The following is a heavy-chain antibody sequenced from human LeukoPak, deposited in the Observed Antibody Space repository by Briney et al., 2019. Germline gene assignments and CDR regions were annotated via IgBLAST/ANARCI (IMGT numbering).Heavy chain of an antibody. CDR1: GGSISSSSYY. V-gene: IGHV4-30-4*08. J-gene: IGHJ4*02. Sequence: SETLSLTCTVSGGSISSSSYYWSWIRQPPGKGLEWIGYIYYSGSTYYNPSLKSRVTISVDTSKNQFSLKLSSVTAADTAVYYCTRDGIAVAGTEGFDYWGQGTLVTVSS. CDR2: IYYSGST. CDR3: TRDGIAVAGTEGFDY. D-gene: IGHD6-19*01.